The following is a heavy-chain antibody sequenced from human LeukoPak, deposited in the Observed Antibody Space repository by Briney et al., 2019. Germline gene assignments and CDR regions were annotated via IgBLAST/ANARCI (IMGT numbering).Heavy chain of an antibody. CDR1: GYTFTSYD. CDR2: MNPNSGNT. V-gene: IGHV1-8*01. CDR3: ARGLGAPYDYVWGSYRLYYFDY. Sequence: ASVKVSCKASGYTFTSYDINWVRQATGQGLEWMGWMNPNSGNTGYAQKFQGRVTMTRNTSIGTAYMELSSLRSEDTAVYYCARGLGAPYDYVWGSYRLYYFDYWGQGTLVTVSS. D-gene: IGHD3-16*02. J-gene: IGHJ4*02.